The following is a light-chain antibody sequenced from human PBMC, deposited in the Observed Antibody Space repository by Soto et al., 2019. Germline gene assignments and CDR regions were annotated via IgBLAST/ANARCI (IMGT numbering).Light chain of an antibody. Sequence: DVQLTQSPSFLSASVGDRVIITCRASQGISNYLAWYQQKSGKAPNLLIYGASTLQSRVTSRFSGSGSGTEFTLTISSLQPEDFATYHCQQFNSYPLTFGGGTKVEIK. CDR2: GAS. CDR3: QQFNSYPLT. CDR1: QGISNY. J-gene: IGKJ4*01. V-gene: IGKV1-9*01.